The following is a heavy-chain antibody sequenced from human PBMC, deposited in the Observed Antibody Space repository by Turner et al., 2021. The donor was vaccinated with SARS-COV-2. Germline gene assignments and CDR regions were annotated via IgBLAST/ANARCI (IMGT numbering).Heavy chain of an antibody. CDR2: ISSSGSTI. CDR1: GFTFSSYE. J-gene: IGHJ2*01. V-gene: IGHV3-48*03. Sequence: EVQLVESGGGWVQPGGSLRLSCATSGFTFSSYEMNWVRQAPGKGLEWVSYISSSGSTIYYADSVKGRFTISRDNAKNSLYLQMNSLRAEDTAVYYCARDQYYDSSGYYFFRASYFDLWGRGTLVTVSS. D-gene: IGHD3-22*01. CDR3: ARDQYYDSSGYYFFRASYFDL.